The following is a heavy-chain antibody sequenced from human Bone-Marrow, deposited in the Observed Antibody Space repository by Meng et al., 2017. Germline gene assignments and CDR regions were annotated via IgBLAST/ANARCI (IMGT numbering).Heavy chain of an antibody. V-gene: IGHV4-34*01. D-gene: IGHD6-19*01. J-gene: IGHJ4*02. CDR1: GGSFSGYY. Sequence: GSLRLSCPVYGGSFSGYYWSWFRQPPGKGLEWIGEINQSGSTNYNPSLKSRVTISVDTSKNQFSLKLSAVTVADSSVYCCGRGRSSGWSLGGVFYYWGQGTLVTVSS. CDR3: GRGRSSGWSLGGVFYY. CDR2: INQSGST.